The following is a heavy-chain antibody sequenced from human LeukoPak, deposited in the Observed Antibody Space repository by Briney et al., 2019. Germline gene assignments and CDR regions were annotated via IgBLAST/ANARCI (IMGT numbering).Heavy chain of an antibody. CDR2: ISSTSSYI. CDR1: GFTFSSYS. Sequence: PGGSLRLSCAASGFTFSSYSMNWVRQAPGKGLEWVSSISSTSSYIHYADSVKGRFTISRDNAKNSLYLQMNSLRAEDTAVYYCAGHSGSYSYYFDYWGQGTLVTVSS. V-gene: IGHV3-21*01. D-gene: IGHD3-10*01. J-gene: IGHJ4*02. CDR3: AGHSGSYSYYFDY.